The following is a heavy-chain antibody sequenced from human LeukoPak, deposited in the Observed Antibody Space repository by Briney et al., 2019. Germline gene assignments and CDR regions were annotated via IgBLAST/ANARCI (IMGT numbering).Heavy chain of an antibody. V-gene: IGHV1-24*01. CDR3: ATGGYGDRTPNYYYYVMDV. D-gene: IGHD4-17*01. Sequence: GASVKVSCKVSGFTLTELSMHWVRQAPGKGLEWMGGFHPEDGETIYAQKFQGRVTMTEDTSTDTAYMEMSNLRSEDTAVYYCATGGYGDRTPNYYYYVMDVWGQGTTVTVSS. CDR2: FHPEDGET. J-gene: IGHJ6*02. CDR1: GFTLTELS.